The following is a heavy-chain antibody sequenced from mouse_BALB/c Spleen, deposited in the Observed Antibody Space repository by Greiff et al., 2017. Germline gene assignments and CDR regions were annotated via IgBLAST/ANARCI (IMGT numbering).Heavy chain of an antibody. Sequence: EVMLVESGGDLVKPGGSLKLSCAASGFTFSSYGMSWVRQTPDKRLEWVATISSGGSYTYYPDSVKGRFTISRDNAKNTLYLQMSSLKSEDTAMYYCARGPLRGRYAIDYWGQGTSVTVSS. CDR3: ARGPLRGRYAIDY. J-gene: IGHJ4*01. CDR2: ISSGGSYT. V-gene: IGHV5-6*02. D-gene: IGHD1-1*01. CDR1: GFTFSSYG.